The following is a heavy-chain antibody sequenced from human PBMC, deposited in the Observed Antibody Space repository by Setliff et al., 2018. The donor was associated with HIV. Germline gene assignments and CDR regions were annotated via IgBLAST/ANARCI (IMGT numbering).Heavy chain of an antibody. D-gene: IGHD3-16*01. Sequence: GGSLRLSCAASGFTFSSYGMHWVRQAPGKGLEWVAVIWYDGGSKYYADSVKGRFTISRGNSKNTLFLQMNSLRVDDTAVYYCVKDFKSGYVDYLGQGIPVTVSS. CDR3: VKDFKSGYVDY. CDR2: IWYDGGSK. V-gene: IGHV3-33*06. J-gene: IGHJ4*02. CDR1: GFTFSSYG.